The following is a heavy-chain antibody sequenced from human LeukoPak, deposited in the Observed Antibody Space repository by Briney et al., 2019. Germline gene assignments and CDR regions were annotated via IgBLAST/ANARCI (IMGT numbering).Heavy chain of an antibody. CDR1: GGSFSGYY. J-gene: IGHJ4*02. D-gene: IGHD2-2*01. CDR3: ARGRRKYCSSTSCARGGFDY. V-gene: IGHV4-34*01. CDR2: INHSGST. Sequence: SETLSLTCAVYGGSFSGYYWSWIRQPPGKGLEWIGEINHSGSTNYNPSLKSRVTISVDTSKNQFSLKLSSVTAADTAVYYWARGRRKYCSSTSCARGGFDYWGQGTLVTVSS.